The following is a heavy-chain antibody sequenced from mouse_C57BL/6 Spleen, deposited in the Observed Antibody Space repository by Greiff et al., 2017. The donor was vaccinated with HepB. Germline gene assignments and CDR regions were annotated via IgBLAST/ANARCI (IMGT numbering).Heavy chain of an antibody. CDR1: GFTFSSYA. CDR3: ARDSDFDY. J-gene: IGHJ2*01. D-gene: IGHD6-1*01. V-gene: IGHV5-4*01. Sequence: EVQVVESGGGLVKPGGSLKLSCAASGFTFSSYAMSWVRQTPEKRLEWVATISDGGSYTYYPDNVKGRFTISRDNAKNNLYLQMGHLKSEDTAMYYCARDSDFDYWGQRTTLTVSS. CDR2: ISDGGSYT.